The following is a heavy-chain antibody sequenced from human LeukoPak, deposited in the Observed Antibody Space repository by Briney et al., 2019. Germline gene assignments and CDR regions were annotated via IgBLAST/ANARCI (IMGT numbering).Heavy chain of an antibody. J-gene: IGHJ4*02. CDR1: GFTFSSYA. Sequence: GGSLRLSCAASGFTFSSYAMSWVRQAPGKGLEWVSAISGSGDSTYYGDSVKGRFTISRDNSKNTLYLQMNSLRAEDTAVYYCAKGDNDILTGYYNSFDYWGQGTLVTVSS. CDR3: AKGDNDILTGYYNSFDY. CDR2: ISGSGDST. D-gene: IGHD3-9*01. V-gene: IGHV3-23*01.